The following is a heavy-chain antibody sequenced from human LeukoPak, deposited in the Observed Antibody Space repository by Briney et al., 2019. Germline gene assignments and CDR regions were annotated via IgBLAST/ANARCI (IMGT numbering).Heavy chain of an antibody. D-gene: IGHD3-10*01. CDR2: INHSRST. CDR1: GGSSSGYY. J-gene: IGHJ5*02. Sequence: SETLSLTCVLYGGSSSGYYWSWIRQPPGKGLEWIGEINHSRSTNYNPSLKSRVTISVDTSKNQFSLKLSSVTAADTAVYYCARRGPPRTMLRGVKSGWFNPWGQGTLVTVSS. CDR3: ARRGPPRTMLRGVKSGWFNP. V-gene: IGHV4-34*01.